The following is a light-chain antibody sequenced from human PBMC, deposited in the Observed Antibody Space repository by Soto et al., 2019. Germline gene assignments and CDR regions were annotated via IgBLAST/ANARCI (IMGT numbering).Light chain of an antibody. CDR1: QDISNN. J-gene: IGKJ4*01. CDR3: QQCDNLPPT. Sequence: DIQMTQSPSSLSASVGDRVTITCQASQDISNNLNWFQQTSGKAPKLLIYGAYNLETGVPSRFTGSQSGTACTFTITSLQPEDVGTYFCQQCDNLPPTFGGGTKVEI. V-gene: IGKV1-33*01. CDR2: GAY.